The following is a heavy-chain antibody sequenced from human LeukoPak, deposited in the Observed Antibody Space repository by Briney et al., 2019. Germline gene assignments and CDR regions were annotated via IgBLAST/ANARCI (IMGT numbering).Heavy chain of an antibody. CDR1: GGSISSSSYY. CDR3: ARFSYGDCGSFDY. D-gene: IGHD4-17*01. Sequence: PSETLSLTCTVSGGSISSSSYYWGWIRQPPGKGLEWIGSIYYSGSTYYNPSLKSRVTISVDTSKNQFSLKLSSVTAADTAVYYCARFSYGDCGSFDYWGQGTLVTVSS. J-gene: IGHJ4*02. CDR2: IYYSGST. V-gene: IGHV4-39*01.